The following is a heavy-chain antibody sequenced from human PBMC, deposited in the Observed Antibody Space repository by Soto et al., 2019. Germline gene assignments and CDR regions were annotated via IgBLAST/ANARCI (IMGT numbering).Heavy chain of an antibody. V-gene: IGHV4-39*01. D-gene: IGHD2-15*01. Sequence: SETLSLTCTVSGGSISSSSYYWGWIRQPPGKGLEWIGSIYYSGSTYYNPSLKSRVTISVDTSKNQFSLKLSSVTAADTAVYYCARHIYCSGGSCTDYYYYYMDVWGKGTTVTVSS. J-gene: IGHJ6*03. CDR3: ARHIYCSGGSCTDYYYYYMDV. CDR2: IYYSGST. CDR1: GGSISSSSYY.